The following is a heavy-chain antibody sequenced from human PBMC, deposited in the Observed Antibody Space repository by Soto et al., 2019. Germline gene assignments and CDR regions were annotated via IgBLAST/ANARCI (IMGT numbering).Heavy chain of an antibody. Sequence: GGSLRLSCAASGFTFSSYGMHWVRQAPGKGLEWVAVISYDGSNKYYADSVKGRFTISRDNSKNTLYLQMNSLRAEDTAVYYCAKDPGIRSVFYWFDPWGQGTLVTVSS. J-gene: IGHJ5*02. CDR3: AKDPGIRSVFYWFDP. V-gene: IGHV3-30*18. CDR2: ISYDGSNK. D-gene: IGHD3-10*01. CDR1: GFTFSSYG.